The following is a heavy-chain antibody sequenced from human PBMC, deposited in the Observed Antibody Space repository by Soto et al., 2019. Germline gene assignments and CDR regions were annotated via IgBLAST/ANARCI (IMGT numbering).Heavy chain of an antibody. Sequence: QVQLQESGPGLVKPSETLSPTCTVSGGSISSYYWSWIRQPPGKGLEWIGYIYYSGSTNYNPSLKTRVTISVNTSKNQFSLTLSSVTAADTAVYYCAREVDGYNLGWFDPWGQGTLVTVSS. V-gene: IGHV4-59*01. CDR1: GGSISSYY. D-gene: IGHD5-12*01. CDR2: IYYSGST. CDR3: AREVDGYNLGWFDP. J-gene: IGHJ5*02.